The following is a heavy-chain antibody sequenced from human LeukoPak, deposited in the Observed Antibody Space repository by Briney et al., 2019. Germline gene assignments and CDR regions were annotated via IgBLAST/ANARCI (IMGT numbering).Heavy chain of an antibody. D-gene: IGHD3-22*01. Sequence: PGGSLRLSCAASGFTFSSYAISWVRQAPGKGLEWVSAISGSGGSTYYTDSVKDRFTISRDNSKNTQYLQMNSLRAEDTAVYQCAKGRYYHDNSDAFEIWGQGTMVTVSS. CDR2: ISGSGGST. CDR3: AKGRYYHDNSDAFEI. J-gene: IGHJ3*02. CDR1: GFTFSSYA. V-gene: IGHV3-23*01.